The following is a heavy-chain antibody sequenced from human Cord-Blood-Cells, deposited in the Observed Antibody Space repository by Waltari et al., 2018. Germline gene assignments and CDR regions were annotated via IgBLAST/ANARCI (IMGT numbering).Heavy chain of an antibody. J-gene: IGHJ3*02. V-gene: IGHV3-23*01. Sequence: EVQLLESGGGLVQPGGSLRLACSAPGFTFSSYALRWVRQAPGKGLEWVSAISGSGGSTYYADSVKGRFTISRDNSKNTLYLQMNSLRAEDTAVYYCAKPSRSYAFDIWGQGTMVTVSS. CDR1: GFTFSSYA. CDR3: AKPSRSYAFDI. CDR2: ISGSGGST. D-gene: IGHD6-13*01.